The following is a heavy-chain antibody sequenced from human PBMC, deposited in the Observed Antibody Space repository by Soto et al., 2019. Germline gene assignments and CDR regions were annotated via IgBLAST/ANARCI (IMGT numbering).Heavy chain of an antibody. V-gene: IGHV1-18*01. CDR3: VRDLDGSGSYYTDY. CDR1: GYNFINYG. D-gene: IGHD3-10*01. J-gene: IGHJ4*02. Sequence: ASVKVSCKASGYNFINYGISWVRQAPGQGLEWMGWIRVYNGNTNYAQNLQGRVTMTTDTSTNTAYMELRSLRSDDTAVYYCVRDLDGSGSYYTDYWGVGTLVTVSS. CDR2: IRVYNGNT.